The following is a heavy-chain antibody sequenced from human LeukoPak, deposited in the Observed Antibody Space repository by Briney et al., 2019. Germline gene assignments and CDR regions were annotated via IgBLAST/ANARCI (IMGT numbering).Heavy chain of an antibody. V-gene: IGHV4-34*01. CDR3: ARANYDSSGTLDY. CDR1: GGSFSGYY. Sequence: SETLSLTCAVYGGSFSGYYWSWIRQPPGEGLEWIGEINHSGSTNYNPSLKSRVTISVDTSKNQFSLKLSSVTAADTAVYYCARANYDSSGTLDYWGQGTLVTVSS. D-gene: IGHD3-22*01. CDR2: INHSGST. J-gene: IGHJ4*02.